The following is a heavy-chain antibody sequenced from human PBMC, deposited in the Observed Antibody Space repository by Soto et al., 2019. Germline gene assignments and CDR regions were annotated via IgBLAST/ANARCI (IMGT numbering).Heavy chain of an antibody. V-gene: IGHV3-48*01. Sequence: VGSLRLPCAASGFTFSSYSMNWVRQAPGKGLEWVSYISSSSSTIYYADSVKGRFTISRDNAKNSLYLQMNSLRAEDTAVYYCARDRVPVGRFLEWLFPFDIWGQGTMVTVS. CDR2: ISSSSSTI. CDR1: GFTFSSYS. J-gene: IGHJ3*02. CDR3: ARDRVPVGRFLEWLFPFDI. D-gene: IGHD3-3*01.